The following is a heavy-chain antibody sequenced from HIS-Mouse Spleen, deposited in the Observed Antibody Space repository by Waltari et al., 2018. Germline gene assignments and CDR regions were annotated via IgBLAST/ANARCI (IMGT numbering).Heavy chain of an antibody. CDR3: YSSSSFDY. D-gene: IGHD6-6*01. CDR2: IKHSGST. Sequence: QVQLQQWGAGLFKPAETLSLTCAVYGWSFSGYYWSWIRQRPGKGLEWIGEIKHSGSTNYNPSLKSRVTISVDTSKNQFSLKLSSVTAADTCARAGYSSSSFDYWGQGTLVTVSS. V-gene: IGHV4-34*01. CDR1: GWSFSGYY. J-gene: IGHJ4*02.